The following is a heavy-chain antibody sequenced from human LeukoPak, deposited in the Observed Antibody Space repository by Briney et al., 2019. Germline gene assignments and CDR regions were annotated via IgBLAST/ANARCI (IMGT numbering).Heavy chain of an antibody. V-gene: IGHV3-49*04. CDR1: GFTFGDYA. D-gene: IGHD6-6*01. CDR2: IRSKAYGGTT. J-gene: IGHJ4*02. Sequence: GGSLRLSCTASGFTFGDYAMSWVRQAPGKGLEWVGFIRSKAYGGTTEYAAYVKGRFTISRDDSKGIAYLQLNNLKTEDTAVYYCTRVGAARSFDYWGQGTLVTVSS. CDR3: TRVGAARSFDY.